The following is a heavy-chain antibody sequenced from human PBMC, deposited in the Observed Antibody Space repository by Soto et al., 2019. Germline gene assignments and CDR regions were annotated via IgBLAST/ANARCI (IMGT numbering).Heavy chain of an antibody. CDR2: IYHSGSP. V-gene: IGHV4-30-2*01. Sequence: QLQLQESGSGLVKPSQTLSLTCAVSGGSISSGGYSWSWIRQPPGKGLEWIGYIYHSGSPYYNPSPXRXVTISVDRSKNQFSLKLSSVPAADTAVYYCARTPDIWGQGTMVTVSS. CDR3: ARTPDI. CDR1: GGSISSGGYS. J-gene: IGHJ3*02.